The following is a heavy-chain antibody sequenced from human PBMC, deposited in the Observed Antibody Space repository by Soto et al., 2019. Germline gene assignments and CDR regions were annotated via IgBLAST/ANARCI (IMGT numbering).Heavy chain of an antibody. J-gene: IGHJ4*02. D-gene: IGHD3-16*01. V-gene: IGHV3-23*01. Sequence: EVQLLESGGGLVQPGGSLRLSCAASGFTFSSYAMTWVRQAPGKGLEWVSAISGSGDNTYYADSVKGRFSISRDNSKNTLFLQMNSLRAEDTAIYYCAKGVGGAMGSIDYWGQGPLVTVSS. CDR2: ISGSGDNT. CDR3: AKGVGGAMGSIDY. CDR1: GFTFSSYA.